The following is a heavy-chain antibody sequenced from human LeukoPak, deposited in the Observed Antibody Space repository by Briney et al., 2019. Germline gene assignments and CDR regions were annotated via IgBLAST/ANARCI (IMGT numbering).Heavy chain of an antibody. CDR2: INHSGST. Sequence: SETLSLTCAVYGGSFSGYYWSWIRQPPGKGLEWIGEINHSGSTNYNPSLKSRVTISVDTSKNRFSLKLSSVTAADTAVYYCARGRWAVAGTYFDYWGQGTLVTVSS. J-gene: IGHJ4*02. D-gene: IGHD6-19*01. CDR1: GGSFSGYY. CDR3: ARGRWAVAGTYFDY. V-gene: IGHV4-34*01.